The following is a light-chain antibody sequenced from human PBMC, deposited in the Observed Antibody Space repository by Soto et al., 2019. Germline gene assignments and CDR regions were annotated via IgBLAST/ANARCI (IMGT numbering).Light chain of an antibody. V-gene: IGKV1-39*01. CDR1: QSISSY. J-gene: IGKJ2*01. CDR2: AAS. CDR3: QQSYRSA. Sequence: DIQMTQSPSSLSASVGDRVTITCRASQSISSYLNWYQQKPGKAPKLLIYAASSLQSGVPSRFSGSGSGTDFTLTISSLQPEDFATHYCQQSYRSAFGQGTKLEIK.